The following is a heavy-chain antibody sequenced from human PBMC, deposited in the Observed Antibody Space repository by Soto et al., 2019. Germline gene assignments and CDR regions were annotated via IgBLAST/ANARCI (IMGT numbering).Heavy chain of an antibody. CDR3: ARGLGSSSPLASVVDV. V-gene: IGHV1-69*02. J-gene: IGHJ6*04. Sequence: ASVKVSCKASGGTFSSYTISWVRQAPGQGLEWMGRIIPILGIANYAQKFQGRVTITADKSTSTAYMELSSLRSEDTAVYYCARGLGSSSPLASVVDVWGKGTTVTVSS. D-gene: IGHD6-6*01. CDR2: IIPILGIA. CDR1: GGTFSSYT.